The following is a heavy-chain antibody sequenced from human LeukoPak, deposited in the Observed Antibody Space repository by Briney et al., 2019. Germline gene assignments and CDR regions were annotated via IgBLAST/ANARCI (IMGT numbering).Heavy chain of an antibody. Sequence: GGSLRLSCAASGCTFRSYWMHGVRQAPGKGLVWVSRINSDGRSTSYAASVKGRFTISRDNAKNTLYLQMNSLRAEDTAVYYCARDRSGYSYDAFDIWGQGTMVTVSS. CDR1: GCTFRSYW. V-gene: IGHV3-74*01. CDR2: INSDGRST. D-gene: IGHD3-3*01. J-gene: IGHJ3*02. CDR3: ARDRSGYSYDAFDI.